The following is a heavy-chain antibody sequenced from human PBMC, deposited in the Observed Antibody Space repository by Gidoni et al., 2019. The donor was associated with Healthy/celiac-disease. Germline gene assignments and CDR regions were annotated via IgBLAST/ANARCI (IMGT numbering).Heavy chain of an antibody. Sequence: QVQLVESGGGVVQPGRSLRLSCSASGFTFRSYGMHWVRQAPGKGLEWVAVIWYDGSNKYYADSVKGRFTISRDNSKNTLYLQMNSLRAEDTAVYYCAREDRVRLRKGRVDYWGQGTLVTVSS. D-gene: IGHD5-12*01. J-gene: IGHJ4*02. V-gene: IGHV3-33*01. CDR2: IWYDGSNK. CDR3: AREDRVRLRKGRVDY. CDR1: GFTFRSYG.